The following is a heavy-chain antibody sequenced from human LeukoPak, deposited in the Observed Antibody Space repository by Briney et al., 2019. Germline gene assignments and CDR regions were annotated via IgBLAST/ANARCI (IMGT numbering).Heavy chain of an antibody. D-gene: IGHD3-9*01. Sequence: SETLSLTCSVSGGSIRSTTYYWGWIRQPPGKGLEWIGSIYYSGNTYYSPSLMGRVTISVDTSKNQFSLKLSSVTAADTAVYYCARHLATYYDILTGSDAFDIWGQGTMVTVSS. CDR3: ARHLATYYDILTGSDAFDI. CDR1: GGSIRSTTYY. J-gene: IGHJ3*02. V-gene: IGHV4-39*01. CDR2: IYYSGNT.